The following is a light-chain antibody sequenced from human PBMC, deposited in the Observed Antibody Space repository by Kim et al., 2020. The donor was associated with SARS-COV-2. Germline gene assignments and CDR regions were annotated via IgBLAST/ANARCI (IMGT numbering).Light chain of an antibody. Sequence: LGRTTAITHRGESLSSNYASCYQQKTGEAPVIVFYDKNNRPSGIPERFSGSYSGNTASSTSTAAQAEDDADYYCNTREKSANHWMFGGGTQLTVL. V-gene: IGLV3-19*01. CDR1: SLSSNY. J-gene: IGLJ7*01. CDR2: DKN. CDR3: NTREKSANHWM.